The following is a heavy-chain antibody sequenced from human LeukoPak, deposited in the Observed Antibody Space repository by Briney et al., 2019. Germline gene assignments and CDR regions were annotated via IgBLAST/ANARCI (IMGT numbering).Heavy chain of an antibody. V-gene: IGHV3-30-3*01. D-gene: IGHD3-10*01. CDR3: VKDRTGTYTLDY. Sequence: GGSLRLSCAATGFTFSNYAIHWGRQAPGKGLEWVAFISDDGSRQHYADSVKGRFTVSRDNSKNTLNLQMNSLRAEDTAVYYCVKDRTGTYTLDYWGQGTLVTVSS. J-gene: IGHJ4*02. CDR2: ISDDGSRQ. CDR1: GFTFSNYA.